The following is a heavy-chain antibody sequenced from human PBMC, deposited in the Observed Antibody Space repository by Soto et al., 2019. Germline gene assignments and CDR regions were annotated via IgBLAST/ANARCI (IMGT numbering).Heavy chain of an antibody. Sequence: ASVKVSCKASGYTFTSYGISWVRQAPGQGLEWMGWISAYNGNTNYAQKLQGRVTMTTDTSTSTAYMELRSLRSDDTAVYYCASLRAVAGNNWFDPWGQGTLVTVS. J-gene: IGHJ5*02. CDR3: ASLRAVAGNNWFDP. CDR2: ISAYNGNT. D-gene: IGHD6-19*01. V-gene: IGHV1-18*01. CDR1: GYTFTSYG.